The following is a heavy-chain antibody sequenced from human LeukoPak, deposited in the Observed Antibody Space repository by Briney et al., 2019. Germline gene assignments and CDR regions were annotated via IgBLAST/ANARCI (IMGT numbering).Heavy chain of an antibody. J-gene: IGHJ4*02. CDR3: ARDSRIGGSGSCPFDY. CDR1: GGSISSGSYY. Sequence: PSETLSLTCTVSGGSISSGSYYWSWIRQPAGKGLEWIGRIYTSGSTNYNPSLKSRVTISVDTSKNQFSLKLSSVTAADTAVYYCARDSRIGGSGSCPFDYWGQGTLVTVSS. CDR2: IYTSGST. V-gene: IGHV4-61*02. D-gene: IGHD3-10*01.